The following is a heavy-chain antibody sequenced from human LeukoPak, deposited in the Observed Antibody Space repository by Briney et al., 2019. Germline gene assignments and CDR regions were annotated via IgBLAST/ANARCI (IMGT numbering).Heavy chain of an antibody. D-gene: IGHD2-21*01. CDR2: ISGSGDAT. CDR3: AKSDCGSDGCKLLNY. V-gene: IGHV3-23*01. CDR1: GFTFTNHA. J-gene: IGHJ4*02. Sequence: GGSLRLSCAASGFTFTNHAMSWVRQAPGKGLEWVSAISGSGDATKYADSVKGQFTISRDNFRNTVSLQMINLRAEDTAVYFCAKSDCGSDGCKLLNYWGQGILVTVSS.